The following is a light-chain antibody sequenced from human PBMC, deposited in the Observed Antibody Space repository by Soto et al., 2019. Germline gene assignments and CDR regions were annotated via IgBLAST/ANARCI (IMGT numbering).Light chain of an antibody. CDR2: NAS. J-gene: IGKJ4*01. V-gene: IGKV1-12*01. Sequence: EILMTQSPSSVSASAGERITITCRASQSVSRWLAWYQQKPGRAPNLLIYNASTVASGVPTRISGSGSGTDFTLTISNLQAEDFATYYCQQFNSCPLTFGGGTKVEIK. CDR1: QSVSRW. CDR3: QQFNSCPLT.